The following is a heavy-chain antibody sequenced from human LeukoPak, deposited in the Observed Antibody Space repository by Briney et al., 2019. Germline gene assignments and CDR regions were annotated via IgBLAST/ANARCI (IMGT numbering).Heavy chain of an antibody. V-gene: IGHV1-3*01. D-gene: IGHD2-2*01. CDR3: AREGADCSSTSCPARLFDY. CDR1: GYTFTSYA. J-gene: IGHJ4*02. Sequence: ASVKVYCKASGYTFTSYAMHWVRQAPGQRLEWMGWINAGNGNTKYSQKFQGRVTITRDTSASTAYMELSSLRSEDTAVYYCAREGADCSSTSCPARLFDYWGQGTLVTVSS. CDR2: INAGNGNT.